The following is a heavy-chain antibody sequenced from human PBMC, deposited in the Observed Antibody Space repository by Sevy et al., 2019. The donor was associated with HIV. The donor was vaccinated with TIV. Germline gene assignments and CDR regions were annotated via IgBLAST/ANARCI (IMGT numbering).Heavy chain of an antibody. CDR3: ASTPGTIAAADYFLDY. Sequence: GGSLRLSCAASGFTFSRNWMTWVRQAPGKGLEWVANIKEDGSEKYYVDSVKGRFTISRDNAKNSLYLQMDSLRAEDTAMYVCASTPGTIAAADYFLDYWGQGTLVTVSS. CDR2: IKEDGSEK. J-gene: IGHJ4*02. CDR1: GFTFSRNW. V-gene: IGHV3-7*01. D-gene: IGHD6-13*01.